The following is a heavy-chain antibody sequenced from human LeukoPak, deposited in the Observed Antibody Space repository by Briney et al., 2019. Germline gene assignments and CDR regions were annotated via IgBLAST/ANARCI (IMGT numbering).Heavy chain of an antibody. V-gene: IGHV1-46*01. J-gene: IGHJ4*02. D-gene: IGHD5-24*01. CDR3: ARSELQFDYFDY. Sequence: ASVKVSCKASGYTFTSYYMHWVRQAPGQGLEWMGIINPSGGGTSYAQKFQGRVTMTRDTSTSTVYMELGSLRSEDTAVYYCARSELQFDYFDYWGRGTLVTVSS. CDR1: GYTFTSYY. CDR2: INPSGGGT.